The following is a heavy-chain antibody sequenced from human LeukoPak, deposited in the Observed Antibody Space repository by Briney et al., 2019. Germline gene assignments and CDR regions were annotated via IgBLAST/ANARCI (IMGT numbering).Heavy chain of an antibody. CDR1: GFDFSRYW. Sequence: GGSLTLSCAGSGFDFSRYWMAWVRQAPGKGLEWVASINQDVSRIHYVDSVKGRLTISRDNAKSSLFLQMTSLRVEDTAVYYCARLKDDVTKLAYWGQGTLVTVSS. J-gene: IGHJ4*02. CDR3: ARLKDDVTKLAY. D-gene: IGHD2-8*01. CDR2: INQDVSRI. V-gene: IGHV3-7*01.